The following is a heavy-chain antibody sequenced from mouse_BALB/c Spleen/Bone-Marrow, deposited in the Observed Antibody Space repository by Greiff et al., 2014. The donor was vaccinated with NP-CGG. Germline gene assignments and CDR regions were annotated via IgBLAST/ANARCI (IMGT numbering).Heavy chain of an antibody. CDR3: ARHAYYDQTEVSFVY. CDR1: GFTFSSYG. CDR2: ISGGGSYT. V-gene: IGHV5-9-2*01. D-gene: IGHD2-4*01. J-gene: IGHJ3*01. Sequence: EVQLQQSGGNLVKSGGSLKLSCATSGFTFSSYGMSWVRQTPEKRLEWVATISGGGSYTFYPDSEKGRFTISRDNAKNNLYLQLSSLRSEDAALYYCARHAYYDQTEVSFVYWGQGTLVTVSA.